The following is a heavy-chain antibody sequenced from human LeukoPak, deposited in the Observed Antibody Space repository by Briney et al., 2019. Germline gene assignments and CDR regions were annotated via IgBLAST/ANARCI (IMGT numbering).Heavy chain of an antibody. CDR3: AKYGRSGYSSGMDV. CDR2: INVSGGST. D-gene: IGHD2-15*01. V-gene: IGHV3-23*01. Sequence: GGSLRLSCAAPGFTFSSYAMSWVRQAPGKGLEWVSTINVSGGSTYYADSVKGRFTISRDNSKNTLYLQMNSLRAEDMAIYYCAKYGRSGYSSGMDVWGQGTTVTVSS. J-gene: IGHJ6*02. CDR1: GFTFSSYA.